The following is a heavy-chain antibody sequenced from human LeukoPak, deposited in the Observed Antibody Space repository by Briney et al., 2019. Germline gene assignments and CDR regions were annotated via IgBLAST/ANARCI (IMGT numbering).Heavy chain of an antibody. D-gene: IGHD5-12*01. Sequence: GGSLRLSCAASGFTFSNYAMNWVRQAPGKGLEWVSTIIASSGRTFYADSVKGRFTISKDTSKNTLYLHMSSLRADDTAVYYCAKGGYDYVEVAYFDYWGQGTLVTVSS. CDR2: IIASSGRT. V-gene: IGHV3-23*01. CDR3: AKGGYDYVEVAYFDY. J-gene: IGHJ4*02. CDR1: GFTFSNYA.